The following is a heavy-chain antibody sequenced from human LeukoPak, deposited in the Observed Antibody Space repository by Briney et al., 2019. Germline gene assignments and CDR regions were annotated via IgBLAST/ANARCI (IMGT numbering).Heavy chain of an antibody. D-gene: IGHD3-22*01. CDR2: IYPCDSDT. Sequence: RGESLKISCKGSGNNFTNYWIGWVRQMPGKGLEGMVIIYPCDSDTRYSPSFQGQVTISADKSISTAYLQWSSLTASDTAMYYCARITTYYESDGYYDNPFDYWGQGTLVTVSS. J-gene: IGHJ4*02. CDR1: GNNFTNYW. V-gene: IGHV5-51*01. CDR3: ARITTYYESDGYYDNPFDY.